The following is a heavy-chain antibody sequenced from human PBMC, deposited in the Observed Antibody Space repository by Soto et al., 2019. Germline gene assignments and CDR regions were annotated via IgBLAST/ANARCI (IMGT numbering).Heavy chain of an antibody. D-gene: IGHD3-3*01. CDR3: ARDWGYDFWSGYYTFGSWYGYYGMDV. V-gene: IGHV4-31*03. CDR2: IYYSGST. Sequence: PSEPLSLTCTVSGGSISSGGYYWSWIRQHPGKGLEWIGYIYYSGSTYYNPSLKSRVTISVDTSKNQFSLKLSSVTAADTAVYYCARDWGYDFWSGYYTFGSWYGYYGMDVWGQGTTVTVSS. J-gene: IGHJ6*02. CDR1: GGSISSGGYY.